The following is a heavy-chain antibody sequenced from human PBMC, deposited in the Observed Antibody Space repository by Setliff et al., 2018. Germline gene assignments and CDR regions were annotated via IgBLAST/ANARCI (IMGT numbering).Heavy chain of an antibody. D-gene: IGHD4-17*01. CDR2: IIPIFGTT. CDR1: GGTFNTYA. J-gene: IGHJ4*02. Sequence: WASVKVSCKASGGTFNTYAISWVRQAPRQGLEWMGGIIPIFGTTNYAQKFQGRVTITADESTSTAYMELSSLRSEDTAVYYCARDFLGIHIDHGNALDDYWGQGTLVTVSS. CDR3: ARDFLGIHIDHGNALDDY. V-gene: IGHV1-69*13.